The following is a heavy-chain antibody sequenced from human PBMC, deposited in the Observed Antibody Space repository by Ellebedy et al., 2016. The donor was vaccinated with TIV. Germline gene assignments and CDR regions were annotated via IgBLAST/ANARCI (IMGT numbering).Heavy chain of an antibody. CDR2: IYYGGST. CDR3: ARHPLEWLVGPMYFDY. J-gene: IGHJ4*02. Sequence: MPGGSLRLSCAVYGGSFSGYSWSWIRQSPGKGLEWIGSIYYGGSTYYNPSLKSRVTISVDTSKNQVSLKLSSVTAADTAVYYCARHPLEWLVGPMYFDYWGQGTLVTVSS. D-gene: IGHD6-19*01. V-gene: IGHV4-34*01. CDR1: GGSFSGYS.